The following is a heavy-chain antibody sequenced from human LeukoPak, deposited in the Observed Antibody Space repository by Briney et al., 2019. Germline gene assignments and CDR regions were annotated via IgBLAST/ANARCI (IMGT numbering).Heavy chain of an antibody. CDR3: ARGNIATRRGENWFDP. Sequence: GASVKVSCKASGYTFTGDFIHWVRQAPGQGLDWMGWSNSDSGGTNYARKFQGRVTMTRDTSISTAYMELSSLRSDDTAVFYCARGNIATRRGENWFDPWGQGTLVTVSS. J-gene: IGHJ5*02. CDR1: GYTFTGDF. V-gene: IGHV1-2*02. D-gene: IGHD6-6*01. CDR2: SNSDSGGT.